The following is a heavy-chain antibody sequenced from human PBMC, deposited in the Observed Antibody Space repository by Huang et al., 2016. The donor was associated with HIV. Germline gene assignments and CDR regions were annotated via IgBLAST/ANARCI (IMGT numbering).Heavy chain of an antibody. V-gene: IGHV1-24*01. Sequence: QVQLVQSGAEVKKPGASVKVSCKVSGYTLTVLSMHWVRQAPGKGLEWKGGIGPAKGETVDGQVCQGRVTVTEDTTTDTAYMEVRSLRSEDKAVYYCATFESGFYYSYAFDIWGRGTVVTVSS. CDR3: ATFESGFYYSYAFDI. D-gene: IGHD1-26*01. CDR1: GYTLTVLS. J-gene: IGHJ3*02. CDR2: IGPAKGET.